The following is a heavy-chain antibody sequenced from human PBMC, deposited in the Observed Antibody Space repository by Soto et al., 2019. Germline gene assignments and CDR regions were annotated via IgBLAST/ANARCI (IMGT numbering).Heavy chain of an antibody. CDR1: GGSISSYY. CDR2: IYYSGST. Sequence: SETLSLTCTVSGGSISSYYWSWIRQPPGKGLEWIGHIYYSGSTNYYPSLKSRVTISVDTSKNQFSLNLSSVTAADTAVYYCARWVEVSLDYFDSWGQGTPVTVSS. D-gene: IGHD2-15*01. V-gene: IGHV4-59*12. J-gene: IGHJ4*02. CDR3: ARWVEVSLDYFDS.